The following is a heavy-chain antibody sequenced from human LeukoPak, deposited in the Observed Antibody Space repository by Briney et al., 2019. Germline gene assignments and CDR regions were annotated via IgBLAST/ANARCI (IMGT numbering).Heavy chain of an antibody. CDR3: ARNYDSSGYYSWPAFDY. J-gene: IGHJ4*02. V-gene: IGHV3-66*01. D-gene: IGHD3-22*01. CDR2: IYSGGST. CDR1: GFTVSSNY. Sequence: PGGSLRLSCAASGFTVSSNYMSWVRQAPGKGLEWVSVIYSGGSTYYADSVKGRFTISRDNSKNTLYLQMNSLRAEDTAVYYCARNYDSSGYYSWPAFDYWGQGTLVTVSS.